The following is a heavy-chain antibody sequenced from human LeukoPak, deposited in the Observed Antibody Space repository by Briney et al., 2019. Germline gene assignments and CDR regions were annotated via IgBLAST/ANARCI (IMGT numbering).Heavy chain of an antibody. Sequence: GASLRLSCAASVFTFSSYAMIWVRQAPGKGLEWFSAISGSGGSTYYADSVKGRFPISRDNSKNTLYLQVNSLRAEDTAVYYCAKHGKRFSNGMDVWGHGTTATVSS. D-gene: IGHD3-3*01. CDR2: ISGSGGST. J-gene: IGHJ6*02. V-gene: IGHV3-23*01. CDR3: AKHGKRFSNGMDV. CDR1: VFTFSSYA.